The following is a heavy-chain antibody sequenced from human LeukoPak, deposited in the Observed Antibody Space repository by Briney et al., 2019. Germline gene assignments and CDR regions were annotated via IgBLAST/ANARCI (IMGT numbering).Heavy chain of an antibody. CDR2: IYYSGST. CDR1: GGSISSYY. J-gene: IGHJ5*02. Sequence: SETLSLTCTVSGGSISSYYWSWIRQPPGKGLEWIGYIYYSGSTNYNPSLKSRVTISVDTSKNQFSLKLSSVTAADTAVYYCARVTAAAGTGSWFDPWGQGTLVTVSS. V-gene: IGHV4-59*01. CDR3: ARVTAAAGTGSWFDP. D-gene: IGHD6-13*01.